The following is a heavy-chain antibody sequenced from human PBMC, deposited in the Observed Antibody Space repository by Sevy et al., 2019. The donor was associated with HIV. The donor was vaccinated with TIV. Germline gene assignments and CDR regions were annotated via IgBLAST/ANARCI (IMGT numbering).Heavy chain of an antibody. Sequence: GGSLRLSCAASGFTFSNAWMSWVRQAPGKGLEWVGRIKSKTDGGTTDYAAPVKGRFTISRDDSKNMLYLQMNSLKTEDTAVYYCTTAGHYDSRGDYYDWYFDLWGRGTLVTVSS. J-gene: IGHJ2*01. D-gene: IGHD3-22*01. CDR2: IKSKTDGGTT. CDR3: TTAGHYDSRGDYYDWYFDL. V-gene: IGHV3-15*01. CDR1: GFTFSNAW.